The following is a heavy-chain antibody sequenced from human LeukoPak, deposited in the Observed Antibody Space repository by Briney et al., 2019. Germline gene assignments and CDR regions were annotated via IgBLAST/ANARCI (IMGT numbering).Heavy chain of an antibody. J-gene: IGHJ4*02. CDR2: IIPIFGTA. D-gene: IGHD1-26*01. V-gene: IGHV1-46*01. Sequence: ASVKVSCKASGYTFTGYYMHWVRQAPGQGLEWMGGIIPIFGTANYAQKFQGRVTMTRDTSTSTVYMELSSLRSEDTAVYYCATNVLPPIVGAPYWGQGTLVTVSS. CDR3: ATNVLPPIVGAPY. CDR1: GYTFTGYY.